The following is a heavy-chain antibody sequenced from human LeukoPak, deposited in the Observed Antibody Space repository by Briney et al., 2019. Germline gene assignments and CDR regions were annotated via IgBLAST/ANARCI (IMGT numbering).Heavy chain of an antibody. J-gene: IGHJ6*03. CDR2: TYYRSKWYS. Sequence: SQTLSLTCAISGDDVSRKNAGWNWIRQSPSRGLEWLGRTYYRSKWYSDFAPSVRNRMTINPDTSKNQFSLKLSSVTAADTAVFYCARRGISQGYYMDVWGKGTTVTISS. D-gene: IGHD6-13*01. V-gene: IGHV6-1*01. CDR1: GDDVSRKNAG. CDR3: ARRGISQGYYMDV.